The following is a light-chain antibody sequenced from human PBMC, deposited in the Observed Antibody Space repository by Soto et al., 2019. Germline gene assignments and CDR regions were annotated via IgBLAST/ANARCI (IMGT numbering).Light chain of an antibody. Sequence: IQLTQSPSTVSASVGDSVTFSCRASQHVHTFLAWYQQKPGGAPKVVIFDASNLGSGVPSRFSGSGFGTEFTLSITSLQPDDFATYYCQHYKNFSYSFGQGTKLEIK. CDR3: QHYKNFSYS. CDR2: DAS. CDR1: QHVHTF. J-gene: IGKJ2*03. V-gene: IGKV1-5*01.